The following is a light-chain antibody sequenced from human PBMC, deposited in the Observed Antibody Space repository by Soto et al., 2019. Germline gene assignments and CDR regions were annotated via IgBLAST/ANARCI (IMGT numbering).Light chain of an antibody. CDR1: HSVLHSKGYNS. V-gene: IGKV2-28*01. CDR2: LGS. J-gene: IGKJ4*01. CDR3: IRPLQTPLN. Sequence: EIVMTQSPLSLPVTPGEPASISCRSSHSVLHSKGYNSLDWYLPTLGQSPQLLLYLGSPRCSGVPDRLGGSGSGTDFPLQLNRVDAEDVGVYNCIRPLQTPLNLGGGTQVDIK.